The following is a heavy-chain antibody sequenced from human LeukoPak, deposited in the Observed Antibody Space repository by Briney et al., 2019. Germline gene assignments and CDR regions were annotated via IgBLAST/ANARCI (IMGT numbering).Heavy chain of an antibody. D-gene: IGHD6-25*01. CDR3: ARGEAAVYYYYYLDV. J-gene: IGHJ6*03. Sequence: GGSLRLFCAGSGFPFSSFAMHWARQAPGKGLEYVSGISDKGGSTNYANSVKGRFIISRDNSQNTLFLQMLSLRAEDMAVYYCARGEAAVYYYYYLDVWGKGTTVTVSS. V-gene: IGHV3-64*01. CDR2: ISDKGGST. CDR1: GFPFSSFA.